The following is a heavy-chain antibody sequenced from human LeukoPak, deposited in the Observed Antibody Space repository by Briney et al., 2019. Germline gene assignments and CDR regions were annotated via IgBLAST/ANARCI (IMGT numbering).Heavy chain of an antibody. CDR2: IYSIGST. J-gene: IGHJ5*02. V-gene: IGHV4-39*07. Sequence: SETLSLTCTVSGASVSGSPYYWGWIRQPPGKGLEWIGSIYSIGSTYYNASLQRRVTISIETSKNQISLRLNSVTAADTVIYYCAKGAGGFSYYNWFDPWGQGTLVTVSS. D-gene: IGHD5-18*01. CDR1: GASVSGSPYY. CDR3: AKGAGGFSYYNWFDP.